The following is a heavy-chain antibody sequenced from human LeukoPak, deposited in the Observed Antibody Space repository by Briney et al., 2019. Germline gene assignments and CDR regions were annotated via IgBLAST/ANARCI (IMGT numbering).Heavy chain of an antibody. CDR3: ARVEYSYGTDY. Sequence: PGGSLILCWGASGFPFSSYVVNWGRQAPGRGVGLGSYIRSSGSTRYYAASEKGRFTISRDNAKNALYLQMNSLRAEDTAVYYCARVEYSYGTDYWGQGTLVTVSS. V-gene: IGHV3-48*03. CDR1: GFPFSSYV. J-gene: IGHJ4*02. D-gene: IGHD5-18*01. CDR2: IRSSGSTR.